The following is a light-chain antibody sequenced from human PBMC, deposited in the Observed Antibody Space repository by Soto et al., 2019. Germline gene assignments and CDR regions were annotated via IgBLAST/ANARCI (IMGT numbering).Light chain of an antibody. CDR1: QSVSTY. CDR2: DAS. V-gene: IGKV3-11*01. Sequence: EIVLTQSPATLSFXPXEXXAXXXMASQSVSTYLAWYQQRPGQAPRLLIYDASYRATDIPPRFSGSGSGTDFTLTISSLEPEDFAVYYCQQRRSWPPTITFGQGTRLEIK. J-gene: IGKJ5*01. CDR3: QQRRSWPPTIT.